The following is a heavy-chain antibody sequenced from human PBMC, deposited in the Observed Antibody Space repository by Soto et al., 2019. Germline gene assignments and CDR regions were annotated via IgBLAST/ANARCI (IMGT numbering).Heavy chain of an antibody. CDR2: IGARGFPI. J-gene: IGHJ4*02. Sequence: EVQLVESGGGVMQPGGSLRLSCAASGLDFGVYPMNWVRQAPGKGLEWVSYIGARGFPIYYADSVRGRFAMSRDNANNSVFLQRDSLRAEDTAQYFCATEPFDYWGRGALVTVSS. CDR3: ATEPFDY. V-gene: IGHV3-48*04. CDR1: GLDFGVYP.